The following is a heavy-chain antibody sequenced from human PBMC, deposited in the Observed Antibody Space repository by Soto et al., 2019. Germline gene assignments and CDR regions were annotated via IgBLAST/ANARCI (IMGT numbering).Heavy chain of an antibody. D-gene: IGHD3-10*01. CDR1: GFTFSSYG. J-gene: IGHJ4*02. CDR3: AKVFQFGVTMVRGVSGGAFDY. Sequence: QVQLVESGGGVVQPGRSLRLSCAASGFTFSSYGMHWVRQAPGKGLEWVAVISYDGSNKYYADSVKGRFTISRDNSKNTLYLQMNSLRAEDTAVYYCAKVFQFGVTMVRGVSGGAFDYWGQGTLVTVSS. V-gene: IGHV3-30*18. CDR2: ISYDGSNK.